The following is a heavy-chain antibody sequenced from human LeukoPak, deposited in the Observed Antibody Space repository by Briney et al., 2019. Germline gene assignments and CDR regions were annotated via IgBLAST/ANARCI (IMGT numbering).Heavy chain of an antibody. CDR2: INPSGGST. Sequence: ASVKVSYKASGYTFTSYYMHWVRQAPGQGLEWMGIINPSGGSTSYAQKFQGRVTMTRDTSTSTVYMELSSLRSEDTAVYYCAAGGYYDSSGYYPYYYMDVWGKGTTVTVSS. CDR1: GYTFTSYY. D-gene: IGHD3-22*01. CDR3: AAGGYYDSSGYYPYYYMDV. J-gene: IGHJ6*03. V-gene: IGHV1-46*01.